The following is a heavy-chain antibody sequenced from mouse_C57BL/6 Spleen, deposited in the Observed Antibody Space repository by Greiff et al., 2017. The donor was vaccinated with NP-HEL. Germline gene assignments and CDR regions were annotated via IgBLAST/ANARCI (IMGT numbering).Heavy chain of an antibody. V-gene: IGHV1-82*01. CDR3: ARSLSYDYDRDWFAY. CDR1: GYAFSSSW. D-gene: IGHD2-4*01. Sequence: QVQLQQSGPELVKPGASVKISCKASGYAFSSSWMNWVKQRPGKGLEWIGRIYPGEGDTNYNGKFKGKATLTADKSSSTAYMQLSSLTSEDSAVYFCARSLSYDYDRDWFAYWGQGTLVTVSA. J-gene: IGHJ3*01. CDR2: IYPGEGDT.